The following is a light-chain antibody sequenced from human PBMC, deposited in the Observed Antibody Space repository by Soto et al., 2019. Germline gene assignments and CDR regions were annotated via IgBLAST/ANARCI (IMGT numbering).Light chain of an antibody. CDR2: AAF. Sequence: DLQMTQSPSSLSASVGDRVTITCRASQSITIYLNWYQQKPGKAPKLLIYAAFSLQSGVPSRFSGSGSGTDFTLTITSLQPEDFATYYCQQSYSTPPTFGQGTKVEIK. J-gene: IGKJ1*01. V-gene: IGKV1-39*01. CDR3: QQSYSTPPT. CDR1: QSITIY.